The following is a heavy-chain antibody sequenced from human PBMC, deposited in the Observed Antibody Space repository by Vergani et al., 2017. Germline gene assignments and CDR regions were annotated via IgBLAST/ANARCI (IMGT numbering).Heavy chain of an antibody. CDR1: GFSFGDYA. D-gene: IGHD5-18*01. CDR3: SRGRGYSFGYSDY. Sequence: EVQLVESGGGLVPPGRSLRLSCAASGFSFGDYAMTWVRQAPGKGLEWVAFISNKAYGGTTEYAASVKGRFTISRADSKRLDYLQLSGLKTEDTAVYFCSRGRGYSFGYSDYWGQGTLVTVSS. V-gene: IGHV3-49*04. CDR2: ISNKAYGGTT. J-gene: IGHJ4*02.